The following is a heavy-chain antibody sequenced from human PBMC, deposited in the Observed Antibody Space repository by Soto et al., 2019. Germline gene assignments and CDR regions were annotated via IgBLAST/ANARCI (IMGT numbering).Heavy chain of an antibody. CDR2: ISAYNGNT. CDR3: ARHEIQDDYDSSGYTAFDI. J-gene: IGHJ3*02. V-gene: IGHV1-18*01. Sequence: QVQLVQSGAEVKKPGASVKVSCKASGYTFTSYGISWVRQAPGQGLEWMGWISAYNGNTNYAQKLQGRVTMTTDTSTSTAYMELRSLRSDATAVYCCARHEIQDDYDSSGYTAFDIWGQGTMVSVSS. D-gene: IGHD3-22*01. CDR1: GYTFTSYG.